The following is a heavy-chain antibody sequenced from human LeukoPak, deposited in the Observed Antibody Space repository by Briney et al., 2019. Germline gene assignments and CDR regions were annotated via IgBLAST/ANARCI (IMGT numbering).Heavy chain of an antibody. CDR2: IYYSGST. CDR1: GGSISSYY. D-gene: IGHD6-6*01. J-gene: IGHJ6*02. Sequence: SETLPLTCTVSGGSISSYYWSWIRQPPGKGLEWIGYIYYSGSTNYNPSLKSRVTISVDTSKNQFSLKLSSVTAADTAVYYCARWYSSSSGGYGMDVWGQGTTVTVSS. CDR3: ARWYSSSSGGYGMDV. V-gene: IGHV4-59*01.